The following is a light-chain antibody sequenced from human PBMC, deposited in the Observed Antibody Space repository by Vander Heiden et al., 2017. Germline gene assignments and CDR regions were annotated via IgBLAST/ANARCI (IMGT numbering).Light chain of an antibody. J-gene: IGKJ4*01. CDR1: QTISTY. CDR2: AAS. CDR3: QQSYRTPFT. Sequence: ASVGDRVTITCRTSQTISTYLNWYQHKPGKAPQLLIYAASSLQSGVPSRFSGSGSGTDFTLTITSLQPEDVATYYCQQSYRTPFTFGGGTKVEIK. V-gene: IGKV1-39*01.